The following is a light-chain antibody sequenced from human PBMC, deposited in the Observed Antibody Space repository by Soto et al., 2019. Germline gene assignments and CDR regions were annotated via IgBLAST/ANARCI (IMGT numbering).Light chain of an antibody. CDR3: QQLKSYLT. V-gene: IGKV1-9*01. CDR1: QDIGSY. Sequence: DIQLTQSPSFLSASVGDRVSITCRASQDIGSYLAWYQQEPGKAPKLLIYAASTLQSGVPSRFSGFGSGTELTLTISNLQPEDFATYYCQQLKSYLTFGPGTRVDI. J-gene: IGKJ3*01. CDR2: AAS.